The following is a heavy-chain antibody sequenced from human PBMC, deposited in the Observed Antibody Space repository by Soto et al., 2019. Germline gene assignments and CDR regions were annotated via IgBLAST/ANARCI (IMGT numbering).Heavy chain of an antibody. CDR1: GDSVSSNTAS. Sequence: TLSLTYAISGDSVSSNTASRNWVRQSPSRGLEWLGRTYSRSKWYNDYAVSVKSRIIINPDTSKPQFSLQLNSVTPEDTAVYYCAKGDNLGPKTGYAFDPWGQRILVTVSS. CDR3: AKGDNLGPKTGYAFDP. J-gene: IGHJ5*02. V-gene: IGHV6-1*01. D-gene: IGHD5-12*01. CDR2: TYSRSKWYN.